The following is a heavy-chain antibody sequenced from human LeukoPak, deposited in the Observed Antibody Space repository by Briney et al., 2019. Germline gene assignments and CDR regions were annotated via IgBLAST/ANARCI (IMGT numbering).Heavy chain of an antibody. J-gene: IGHJ4*02. D-gene: IGHD3-10*01. CDR3: ARTTTPHYYGSGSYALGY. Sequence: GRSLRLSCAASGFTFSTYAMHWVRQGPGKGLEWVAVISYDGSNKFYADSVKGRFTISRDNSKNTLYLQMSSLSAEDTAVYYCARTTTPHYYGSGSYALGYWGQGTLVTVPS. V-gene: IGHV3-30-3*01. CDR2: ISYDGSNK. CDR1: GFTFSTYA.